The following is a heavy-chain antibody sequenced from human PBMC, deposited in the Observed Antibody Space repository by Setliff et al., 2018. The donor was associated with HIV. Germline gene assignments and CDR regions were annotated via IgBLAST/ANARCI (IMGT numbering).Heavy chain of an antibody. J-gene: IGHJ3*02. CDR3: ARRNSGWYDAFDI. CDR1: DSGTYY. CDR2: VSGRGDT. D-gene: IGHD6-19*01. Sequence: SETLSLTCTVPDSGTYYWSWIRQPAGKGLEWIGRVSGRGDTNYNPSLKSRVTMSVDTSKNQFSLKLTSVTASDTAVYHCARRNSGWYDAFDIWGQGTMVTVSS. V-gene: IGHV4-4*07.